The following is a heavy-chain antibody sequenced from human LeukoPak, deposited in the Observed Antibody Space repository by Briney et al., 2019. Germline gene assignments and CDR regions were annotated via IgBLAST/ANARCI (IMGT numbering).Heavy chain of an antibody. V-gene: IGHV3-64D*06. J-gene: IGHJ3*02. CDR3: VKGGRYSSDAFDI. CDR1: GFTFSSSA. Sequence: PGGSLRLSCSASGFTFSSSAMHWVRQAPGKGLKHVSAISSDGVNTYYADPVKGRFTISRDNSRNTLYLQMSSLRPDDTAVYYCVKGGRYSSDAFDIWGQGTMVTVSS. D-gene: IGHD6-13*01. CDR2: ISSDGVNT.